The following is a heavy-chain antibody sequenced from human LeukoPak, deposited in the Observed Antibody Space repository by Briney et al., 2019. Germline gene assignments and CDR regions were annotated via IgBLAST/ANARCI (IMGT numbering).Heavy chain of an antibody. D-gene: IGHD5-18*01. CDR3: ATAYRSRGYSYGVLDY. CDR1: GYTLTELS. Sequence: ASVKVSCKVSGYTLTELSMHWVRQAPGKGLEWMGGFDPEDGETIYAQKFQGRVTMTEDTSTDTAYMELSSLRSEDTAVYYCATAYRSRGYSYGVLDYWGQGTLVTVSS. V-gene: IGHV1-24*01. CDR2: FDPEDGET. J-gene: IGHJ4*02.